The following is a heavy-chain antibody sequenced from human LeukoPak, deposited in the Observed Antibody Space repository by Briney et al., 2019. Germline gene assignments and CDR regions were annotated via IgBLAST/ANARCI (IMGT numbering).Heavy chain of an antibody. D-gene: IGHD3-10*01. CDR2: ISSSSSYT. J-gene: IGHJ3*02. Sequence: GGSLRLSCAASGXTFSDYYMCWIRQAPGKGLEWVSYISSSSSYTNYADSVKGRFTISRDNAKNSLYLQMNGLRAEDTAVYYCARGRSITLLRGVAMSDGFDIWGQGAMVTVSS. CDR3: ARGRSITLLRGVAMSDGFDI. V-gene: IGHV3-11*06. CDR1: GXTFSDYY.